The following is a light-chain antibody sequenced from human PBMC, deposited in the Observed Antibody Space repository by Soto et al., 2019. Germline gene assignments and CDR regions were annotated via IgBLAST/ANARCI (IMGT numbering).Light chain of an antibody. CDR3: QSYDSSRSGSV. Sequence: QSALTQPASVSGSPGQSITISCTGTTSDVGGYNYVPWYQQHPGQAPKIIIYDVNRRPPGVSDRFSGSKSGNTASLTVSALQAGEEADDYCQSYDSSRSGSVFGTGTKVTVL. J-gene: IGLJ1*01. CDR1: TSDVGGYNY. CDR2: DVN. V-gene: IGLV2-14*03.